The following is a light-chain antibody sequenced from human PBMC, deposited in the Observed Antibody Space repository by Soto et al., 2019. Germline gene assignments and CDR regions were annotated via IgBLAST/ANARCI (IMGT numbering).Light chain of an antibody. CDR1: SSDVGGYNY. J-gene: IGLJ2*01. Sequence: QSALTQPASVSGSPGQSITISCTRTSSDVGGYNYVSWYQQHPGKAPKLMIYEVSNRPSGVSNRFSGSKSGNTASLTISGLQAEDEGDYHCCSYTSSSTVVFGGGTQLTVL. CDR3: CSYTSSSTVV. V-gene: IGLV2-14*01. CDR2: EVS.